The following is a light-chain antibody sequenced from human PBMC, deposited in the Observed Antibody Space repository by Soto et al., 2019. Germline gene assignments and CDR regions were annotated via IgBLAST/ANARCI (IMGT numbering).Light chain of an antibody. V-gene: IGLV2-8*01. J-gene: IGLJ1*01. CDR3: SSYAVTNIFV. Sequence: QSVLTQPPSASGSPGQSVTISCTGTSSDVGGYNYVSWYQQHPGKAPKVIIYEVSKRPSGVPDRFSGFKSGSTASLTVSGLQAEDEADYYCSSYAVTNIFVFGNGTKVTVL. CDR2: EVS. CDR1: SSDVGGYNY.